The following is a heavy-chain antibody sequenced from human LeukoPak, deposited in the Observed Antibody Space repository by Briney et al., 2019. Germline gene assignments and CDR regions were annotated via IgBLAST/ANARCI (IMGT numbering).Heavy chain of an antibody. CDR2: IYYSGST. J-gene: IGHJ4*02. D-gene: IGHD3-10*01. CDR3: AREPMVRGVIIHYFDY. Sequence: SETLSLTCTVSGGSISSSTYYWGWIRQPPGKGLEWIGSIYYSGSTYYNPSLKSRVTISVDTSKNQFSLKLSSVTAADTAVYYCAREPMVRGVIIHYFDYWGQGTLVTVSS. V-gene: IGHV4-39*07. CDR1: GGSISSSTYY.